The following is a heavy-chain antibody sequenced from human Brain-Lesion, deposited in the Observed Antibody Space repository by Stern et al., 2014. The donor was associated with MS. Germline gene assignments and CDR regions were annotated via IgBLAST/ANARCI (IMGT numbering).Heavy chain of an antibody. CDR1: GYTFSSYD. Sequence: QLVQSGAEVKKPGASVKVSCKASGYTFSSYDITWVRQASGHGLEWMGWMNPYSGNTGYAQKFKGRVSMTSDPSISTVYMELTSLTSGDTAVYFCARAVRNQLLSEYWGQGTLVTVSS. CDR2: MNPYSGNT. CDR3: ARAVRNQLLSEY. J-gene: IGHJ4*02. V-gene: IGHV1-8*01. D-gene: IGHD2-2*01.